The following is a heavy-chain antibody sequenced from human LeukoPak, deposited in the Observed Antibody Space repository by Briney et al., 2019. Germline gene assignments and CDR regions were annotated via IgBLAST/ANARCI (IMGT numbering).Heavy chain of an antibody. D-gene: IGHD1-26*01. CDR1: GGSISSSSYY. CDR2: IYYSGST. Sequence: PSETLSLTCAVSGGSISSSSYYWGWIRQPPGKGLEWIGSIYYSGSTYYNPSLKSRATISVDTSKNQFSLKLSSVTAADTAVYYCARWWELLSWFDPWGQGTLVTVSS. CDR3: ARWWELLSWFDP. J-gene: IGHJ5*02. V-gene: IGHV4-39*01.